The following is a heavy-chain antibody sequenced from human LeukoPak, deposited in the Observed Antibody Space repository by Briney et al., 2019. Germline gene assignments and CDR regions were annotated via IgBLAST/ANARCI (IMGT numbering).Heavy chain of an antibody. CDR1: GFTFSTYW. Sequence: GGSLRLSCVASGFTFSTYWMTWVRQAPGKGLEWVANIKQDGGEKYFADSVKGRFTISRDNANNSLYLQMNSLRAEDTAVYYCARGPYASGTYGRRGWVHYMDVWGKGTTVTISS. CDR2: IKQDGGEK. V-gene: IGHV3-7*01. J-gene: IGHJ6*03. CDR3: ARGPYASGTYGRRGWVHYMDV. D-gene: IGHD3-10*01.